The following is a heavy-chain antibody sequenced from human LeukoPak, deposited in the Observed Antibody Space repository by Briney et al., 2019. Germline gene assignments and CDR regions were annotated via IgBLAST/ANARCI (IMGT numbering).Heavy chain of an antibody. J-gene: IGHJ6*02. CDR2: IRQDGTEK. CDR3: ARDLMSFDILTGYWNSVGMDA. V-gene: IGHV3-7*04. Sequence: PGGSLRLSCAASGFTFSSYWMSWVRQAPGKGLEWVANIRQDGTEKYYVDSVKGRFTISRDNAKNSLYLQMNSLRAEDTAVYYCARDLMSFDILTGYWNSVGMDAWGQGTTVTVSS. D-gene: IGHD3-9*01. CDR1: GFTFSSYW.